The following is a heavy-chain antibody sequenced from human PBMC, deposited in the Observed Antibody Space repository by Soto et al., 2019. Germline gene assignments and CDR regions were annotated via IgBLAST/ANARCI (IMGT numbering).Heavy chain of an antibody. Sequence: SETLSLTCTVSGGSISSYYWSWIRQPPGKGLEWIGYIYYSGSTNYNPSLKSRVTISVDTSKNQFSLKLSSVTAADTAVYYCASRYYYDSSGPVGYYYYYGMDVWGQGTTVTSP. CDR3: ASRYYYDSSGPVGYYYYYGMDV. D-gene: IGHD3-22*01. CDR2: IYYSGST. V-gene: IGHV4-59*08. J-gene: IGHJ6*02. CDR1: GGSISSYY.